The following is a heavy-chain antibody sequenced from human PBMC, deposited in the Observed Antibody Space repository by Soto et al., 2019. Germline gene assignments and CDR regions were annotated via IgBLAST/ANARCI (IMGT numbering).Heavy chain of an antibody. J-gene: IGHJ6*02. CDR3: AKGGKYYYGMDV. D-gene: IGHD3-16*01. CDR1: GFPFCSYG. V-gene: IGHV3-30*18. CDR2: ISYDGSNK. Sequence: PAGSLRLSCAASGFPFCSYGMHWVRQAPGKGLEWVAVISYDGSNKYYADSVKGRFTISRDNSKNTLYLQMNSLRAEDTAVYYCAKGGKYYYGMDVWGQGTTVTVSS.